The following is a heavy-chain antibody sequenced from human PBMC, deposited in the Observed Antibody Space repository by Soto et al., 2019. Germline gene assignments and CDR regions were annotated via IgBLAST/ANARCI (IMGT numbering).Heavy chain of an antibody. CDR3: VKDGSSSWPYYYGLDV. CDR1: GFTFSSYG. D-gene: IGHD6-13*01. CDR2: ISYDGSNK. Sequence: QVQLVESGGGVVQPGRSLRLSCAASGFTFSSYGMHWVRQAPGKGREWVAVISYDGSNKYYADSVKGRFTIARDNSKNTLFLHMSSLRAEDTAVYYCVKDGSSSWPYYYGLDVWGQGTSVTVSS. J-gene: IGHJ6*02. V-gene: IGHV3-30*18.